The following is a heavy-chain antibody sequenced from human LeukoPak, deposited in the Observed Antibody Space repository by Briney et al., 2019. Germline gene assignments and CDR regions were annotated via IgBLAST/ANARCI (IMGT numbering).Heavy chain of an antibody. CDR1: GFTSIAYA. Sequence: PGGSLRLSCVGSGFTSIAYALTWARQAPGKGLEWVSGISGGGVTTYYADSVKGRFTISRDNAKDSLYLQMNSLRAGDAAVYYCVRAMNVWGQGTTVTVSS. CDR2: ISGGGVTT. J-gene: IGHJ6*02. V-gene: IGHV3-23*01. CDR3: VRAMNV.